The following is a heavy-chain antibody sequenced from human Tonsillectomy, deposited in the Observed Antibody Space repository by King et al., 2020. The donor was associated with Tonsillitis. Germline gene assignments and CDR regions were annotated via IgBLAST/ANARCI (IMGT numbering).Heavy chain of an antibody. CDR1: VFTFSNAW. J-gene: IGHJ4*02. D-gene: IGHD3-22*01. CDR3: TTVRYDSSGYPDY. V-gene: IGHV3-15*01. Sequence: QLVQSGGGLVKPGGSLRLSSAASVFTFSNAWMSWVRSAPGKGLEWVGRINIKTDGGTTDYAATVKGRLTISRDASKNTQYLQMNSPKTEDTAVYYCTTVRYDSSGYPDYWGQGTLVTVSS. CDR2: INIKTDGGTT.